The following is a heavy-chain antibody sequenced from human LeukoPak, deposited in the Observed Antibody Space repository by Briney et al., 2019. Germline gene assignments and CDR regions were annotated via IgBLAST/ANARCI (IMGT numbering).Heavy chain of an antibody. CDR3: ARAREPLVYTYYFEY. D-gene: IGHD1-14*01. J-gene: IGHJ4*02. Sequence: PSETLSLTCTVSGYSISSGYYWGWIRQPPGKGLEWIGSGSTYYNPSLKSRVTISVDTSRNQFSLKLSSVTAADTAVYYCARAREPLVYTYYFEYWGQGTLVTVSS. CDR1: GYSISSGYY. CDR2: SGST. V-gene: IGHV4-38-2*02.